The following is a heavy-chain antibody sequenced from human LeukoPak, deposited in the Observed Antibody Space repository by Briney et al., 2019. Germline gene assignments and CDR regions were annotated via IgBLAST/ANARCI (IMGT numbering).Heavy chain of an antibody. V-gene: IGHV3-53*01. Sequence: PGGSLRLSCAASGFTVSSNYMSWVRQAPGKGLEWVSVIYSGGSTYYADSVKGRFTISRDNSKNTLYLQMNSLRAEDTAVYYCARASHYDSFFWPYWGQGTLITVSS. CDR2: IYSGGST. J-gene: IGHJ4*02. CDR3: ARASHYDSFFWPY. D-gene: IGHD5-12*01. CDR1: GFTVSSNY.